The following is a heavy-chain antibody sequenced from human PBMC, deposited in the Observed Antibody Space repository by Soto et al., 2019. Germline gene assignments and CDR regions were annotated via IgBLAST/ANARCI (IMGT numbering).Heavy chain of an antibody. V-gene: IGHV3-74*01. CDR3: AKDLRWELLPQDYYFDY. Sequence: PGGSLRLSCAASGFSFSQYWMHWVRQAPGKGLVWVSRISPDGRTTTYADSVKGRFTISRDNSKNTLYLQMNSLRAEDTAVYYCAKDLRWELLPQDYYFDYWGQGTLVTVSS. J-gene: IGHJ4*02. D-gene: IGHD1-26*01. CDR1: GFSFSQYW. CDR2: ISPDGRTT.